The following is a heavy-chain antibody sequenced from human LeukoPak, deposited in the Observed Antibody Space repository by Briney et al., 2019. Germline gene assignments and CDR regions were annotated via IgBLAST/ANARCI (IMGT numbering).Heavy chain of an antibody. CDR2: LYPGDSDT. Sequence: PGESLRISCKGSGYSFSSYWISWVRQMPGKGLEWLGILYPGDSDTRYSPSFQGQVTISADKSISTAYLQWSSLKASDTAMYYCASRLRERFDSWGQGTLVTVSS. V-gene: IGHV5-51*01. D-gene: IGHD5-12*01. CDR1: GYSFSSYW. J-gene: IGHJ4*02. CDR3: ASRLRERFDS.